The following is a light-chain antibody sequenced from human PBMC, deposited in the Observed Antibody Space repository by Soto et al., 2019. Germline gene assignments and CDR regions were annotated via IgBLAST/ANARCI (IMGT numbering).Light chain of an antibody. J-gene: IGKJ1*01. Sequence: IQITQSPSYLSASVGDRVTITCRASQSISSFLNWYQRKPGKAPKLLIYAASGLQSGVPSRFSGSGSGTDFTLTISRLQPEDFATYYCPQSYSPRRPLGLGTKVDI. V-gene: IGKV1-39*01. CDR2: AAS. CDR3: PQSYSPRRP. CDR1: QSISSF.